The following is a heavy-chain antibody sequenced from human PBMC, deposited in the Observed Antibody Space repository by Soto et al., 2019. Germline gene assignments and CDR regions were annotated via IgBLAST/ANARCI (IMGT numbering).Heavy chain of an antibody. CDR2: IWYDGSNK. V-gene: IGHV3-33*01. CDR3: ARGACSGGSCYYYYYYMDV. Sequence: ESGGGVVQSGRSLRLSCAASGFTFSSYGMHWVRQAPGKGLEWVAVIWYDGSNKYYADSVKGRFTISRDNSKNTLYLQMNSLRAEDTAVYYCARGACSGGSCYYYYYYMDVWGKGTTVTVSS. D-gene: IGHD2-15*01. CDR1: GFTFSSYG. J-gene: IGHJ6*03.